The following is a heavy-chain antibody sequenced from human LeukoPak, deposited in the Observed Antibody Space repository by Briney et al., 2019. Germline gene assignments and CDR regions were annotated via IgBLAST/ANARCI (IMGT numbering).Heavy chain of an antibody. CDR1: GYTLTELS. CDR3: ATSPVTMVRGVISLHYYFDY. J-gene: IGHJ4*02. CDR2: FDPEDGET. Sequence: ASVKVSCKVSGYTLTELSMHWVRQAPGKGLEWMGGFDPEDGETIYAQKFQGRVTMTEDTSTDTAYMELSSLRSEDTAVYYCATSPVTMVRGVISLHYYFDYWGQGTLVTVPS. D-gene: IGHD3-10*01. V-gene: IGHV1-24*01.